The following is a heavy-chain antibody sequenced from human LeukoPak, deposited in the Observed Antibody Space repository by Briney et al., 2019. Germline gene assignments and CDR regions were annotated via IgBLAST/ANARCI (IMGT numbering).Heavy chain of an antibody. J-gene: IGHJ4*02. CDR1: GGSLSSYY. V-gene: IGHV4-59*12. Sequence: SETLFLTCTVHGGSLSSYYWSWIRQTPGKGLEWIGRIYYSGSTYSNPSLKSRVTISVDTYKNQFSLKLSSLTAADTAVYYCARDWGSPDSASDYWGQGTLVTVSS. CDR3: ARDWGSPDSASDY. D-gene: IGHD2-15*01. CDR2: IYYSGST.